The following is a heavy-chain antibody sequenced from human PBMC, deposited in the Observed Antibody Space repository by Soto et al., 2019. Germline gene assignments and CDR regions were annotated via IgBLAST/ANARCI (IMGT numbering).Heavy chain of an antibody. J-gene: IGHJ4*02. CDR2: ISYDGSNK. D-gene: IGHD4-17*01. CDR1: GFTFSSYG. CDR3: AKVMHYGDYDIEADY. V-gene: IGHV3-30*18. Sequence: GGSLRLSCAASGFTFSSYGMHWVRQAPGKGLEWVAVISYDGSNKYYADSVKGRFTISRDNSKNTLYLQMNSLRAEDTAVYYCAKVMHYGDYDIEADYWGQGTLVTVSS.